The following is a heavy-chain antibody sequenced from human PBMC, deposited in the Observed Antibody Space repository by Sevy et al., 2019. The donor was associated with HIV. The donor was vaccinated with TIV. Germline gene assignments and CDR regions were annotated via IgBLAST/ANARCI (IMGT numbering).Heavy chain of an antibody. CDR3: ATASGSYQLRGDAFDI. Sequence: ASVKVSCKVSGYTLTELSMHWVRQAPGKALELMGGFDPEDGETIYAQKFQGRVTMTEDTSTDTAYMELSSLRSEDTAVYYCATASGSYQLRGDAFDIWGQGTMVTVSS. CDR2: FDPEDGET. J-gene: IGHJ3*02. V-gene: IGHV1-24*01. D-gene: IGHD1-26*01. CDR1: GYTLTELS.